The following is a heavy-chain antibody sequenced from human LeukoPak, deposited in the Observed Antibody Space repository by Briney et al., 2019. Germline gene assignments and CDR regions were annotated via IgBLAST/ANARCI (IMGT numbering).Heavy chain of an antibody. J-gene: IGHJ4*02. Sequence: GGSLRLSCAASGFTFSSYSMNWVRQPPGKGLEWVSSISSSSSYIYYADSVKGRFTISRDNAKNSLYLQMNRLRAEDTAVYYCARLGGIVVVPAAMFDYWGQGTLVTVSS. V-gene: IGHV3-21*01. CDR2: ISSSSSYI. D-gene: IGHD2-2*01. CDR1: GFTFSSYS. CDR3: ARLGGIVVVPAAMFDY.